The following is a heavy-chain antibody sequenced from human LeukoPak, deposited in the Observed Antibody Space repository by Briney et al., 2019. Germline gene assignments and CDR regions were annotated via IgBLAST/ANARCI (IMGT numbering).Heavy chain of an antibody. CDR3: ARADTRGYSGNRGSLVY. CDR2: INPNSGGT. Sequence: ASVKVSCRASGYTFTGYYMHWVRQAPGQGLEWMGWINPNSGGTNYAQKFQGWVTMTRDTSISTAYMELSRLRSDDTAVYYCARADTRGYSGNRGSLVYWGQGTLVTVSS. J-gene: IGHJ4*02. D-gene: IGHD5-12*01. V-gene: IGHV1-2*04. CDR1: GYTFTGYY.